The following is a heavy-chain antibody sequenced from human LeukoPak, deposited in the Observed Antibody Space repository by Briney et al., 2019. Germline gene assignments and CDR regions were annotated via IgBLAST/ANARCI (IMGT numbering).Heavy chain of an antibody. V-gene: IGHV4-39*01. CDR3: ARHSSVTTFVFDY. CDR2: IYYSGAT. Sequence: PSETLSLTCTVSGGSISSSSYYWGWIRQPPGKGLEWIGSIYYSGATYYNPSLKSRVTISVDTSKNQFSLKLSSVTAADTAVYHCARHSSVTTFVFDYWGQGTPVTVSS. D-gene: IGHD4-17*01. CDR1: GGSISSSSYY. J-gene: IGHJ4*02.